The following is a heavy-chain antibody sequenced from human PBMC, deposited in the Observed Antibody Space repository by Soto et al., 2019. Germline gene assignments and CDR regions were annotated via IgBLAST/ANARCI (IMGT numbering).Heavy chain of an antibody. CDR1: GGSISSGGYY. CDR3: ARLNYSGSGGYSKWFDY. Sequence: QVQLQESGPGLVKPSQTLSLTCTVSGGSISSGGYYWIWLRQHPGKGLEWLGNIYSRGSTYYKLPRNRRVSVAVDTSKNQFSRKLSSVTAADTALYYCARLNYSGSGGYSKWFDYWGQGTLVTVSS. D-gene: IGHD3-10*01. J-gene: IGHJ4*02. V-gene: IGHV4-31*03. CDR2: IYSRGST.